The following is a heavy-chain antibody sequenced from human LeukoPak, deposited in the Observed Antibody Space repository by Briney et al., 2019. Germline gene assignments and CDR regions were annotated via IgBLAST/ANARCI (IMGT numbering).Heavy chain of an antibody. D-gene: IGHD5-24*01. V-gene: IGHV3-21*01. CDR2: ISSSSTYI. Sequence: GGSPRLSCAASGFTFSSYSMDWVRQAPGKGLEWVSSISSSSTYIYYADSVKGRFTISRDNAKNSLYLQMNSLRAEDTAVYYCAREPNFMQSPDYWGQGTLVTVSS. CDR1: GFTFSSYS. CDR3: AREPNFMQSPDY. J-gene: IGHJ4*02.